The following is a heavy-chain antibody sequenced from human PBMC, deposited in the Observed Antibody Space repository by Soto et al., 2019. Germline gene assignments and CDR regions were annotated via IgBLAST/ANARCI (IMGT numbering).Heavy chain of an antibody. CDR3: SRGILV. V-gene: IGHV4-31*03. CDR2: ISYGGST. J-gene: IGHJ4*02. CDR1: GGSINSGGYC. Sequence: QVQLQESGPGLVKPSQTLSLTCTVSGGSINSGGYCWSWIRQHPGKGLDWIGCISYGGSTSYNPSLKSRVTIPVDTSKNQFSLQLCSVTAADTAVYYCSRGILVWGQGTLITVSS. D-gene: IGHD5-18*01.